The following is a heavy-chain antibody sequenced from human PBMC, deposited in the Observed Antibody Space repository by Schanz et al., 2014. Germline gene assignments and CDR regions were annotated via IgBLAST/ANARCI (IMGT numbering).Heavy chain of an antibody. CDR1: GFGFDDYA. D-gene: IGHD6-13*01. CDR3: ARDSGSSSWYPSAC. Sequence: EVQLVESGGGVVRPGGSLRLSCAASGFGFDDYAMSWVRQAPGKGLEWVAGINWDGGSTGYADSVKGRFTISRDNAKNSLYLQMNSLRAEDTALYYCARDSGSSSWYPSACWGQGTLVTVSS. CDR2: INWDGGST. J-gene: IGHJ4*02. V-gene: IGHV3-20*04.